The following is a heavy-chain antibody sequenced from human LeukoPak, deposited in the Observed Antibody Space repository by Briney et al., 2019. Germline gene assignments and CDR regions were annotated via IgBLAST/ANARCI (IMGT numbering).Heavy chain of an antibody. CDR3: ARQSIAAAGDIDY. CDR1: GGTFSSYA. D-gene: IGHD6-13*01. V-gene: IGHV1-69*06. CDR2: IILIFGAV. Sequence: SVKVSCKASGGTFSSYAISWVRQAPGQGLEWMGGIILIFGAVNYAQTFQGRVTITADKSTSTAYMELSSLRSEDTAVYYCARQSIAAAGDIDYWGQGTLVTVSS. J-gene: IGHJ4*02.